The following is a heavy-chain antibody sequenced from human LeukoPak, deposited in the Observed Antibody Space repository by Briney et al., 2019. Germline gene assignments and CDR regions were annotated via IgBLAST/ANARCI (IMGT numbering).Heavy chain of an antibody. D-gene: IGHD4-17*01. CDR3: AKSMFVYGDYVPDY. V-gene: IGHV3-23*01. Sequence: PGGSLRLSCAASTFTFSTYAMSWVRQAPGNGLEWVSLISASAGSTYYADSVKGRFTISRDNSKNTLYLQMNSLRVEDTAVYYCAKSMFVYGDYVPDYWGQGTLVTVSP. J-gene: IGHJ4*02. CDR1: TFTFSTYA. CDR2: ISASAGST.